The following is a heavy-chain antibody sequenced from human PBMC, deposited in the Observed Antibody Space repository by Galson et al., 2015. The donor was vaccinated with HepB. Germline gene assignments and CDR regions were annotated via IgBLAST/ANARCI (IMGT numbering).Heavy chain of an antibody. V-gene: IGHV1-2*06. Sequence: SCKASGYTFTGYYMHWVRLAPGQGLQWMGRINPNSGDTNYAQKFQGRVTMTRDTSISTAYMELSRLRSDDSAVYYCARAYDYYYNLDVWGQGTTVTVSS. J-gene: IGHJ6*03. CDR2: INPNSGDT. CDR3: ARAYDYYYNLDV. D-gene: IGHD3-16*01. CDR1: GYTFTGYY.